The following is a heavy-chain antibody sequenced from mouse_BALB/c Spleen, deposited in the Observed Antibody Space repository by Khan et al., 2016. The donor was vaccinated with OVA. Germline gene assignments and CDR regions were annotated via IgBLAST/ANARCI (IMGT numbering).Heavy chain of an antibody. Sequence: QIQLVQSGPELKKPGETVKISCKASGYTFTNYGMNWVKQAPGKGLKWMGWINTDTGEPTYADDFKGRFAFSLETSASTAYLQINNHKNEDTSTYFCARDYYRYDPFDYWGQGTTLTVSS. V-gene: IGHV9-3-1*01. CDR3: ARDYYRYDPFDY. D-gene: IGHD2-14*01. CDR2: INTDTGEP. J-gene: IGHJ2*01. CDR1: GYTFTNYG.